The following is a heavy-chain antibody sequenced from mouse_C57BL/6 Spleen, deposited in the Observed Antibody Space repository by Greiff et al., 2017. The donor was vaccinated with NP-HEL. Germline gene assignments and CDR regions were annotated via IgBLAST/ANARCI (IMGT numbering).Heavy chain of an antibody. CDR1: GFTFSSYG. V-gene: IGHV5-6*01. CDR3: ARQMMVTTFFDY. D-gene: IGHD2-3*01. CDR2: ISSGGSYT. J-gene: IGHJ2*01. Sequence: EVKLMESGGDLVKPGGSLKLSCAASGFTFSSYGMSWVRQTPDKRLEWVATISSGGSYTYYPDSVKGRFTISSDNAKNTLYLQMSSLKSEDTAMYYCARQMMVTTFFDYWGQGTTLTVSS.